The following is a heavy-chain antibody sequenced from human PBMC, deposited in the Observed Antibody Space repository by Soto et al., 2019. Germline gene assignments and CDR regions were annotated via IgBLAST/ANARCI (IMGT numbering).Heavy chain of an antibody. D-gene: IGHD2-15*01. CDR3: ARWAWGYCSGGSCYFDY. V-gene: IGHV4-31*03. CDR1: GGSISSGGYY. J-gene: IGHJ4*02. CDR2: IYYSGST. Sequence: LSLTCTVSGGSISSGGYYWSWIRQHPGKGLEWSGYIYYSGSTYYNPSLKSRVTISVDTSKNQFSLKLSSVTAADTAVYYCARWAWGYCSGGSCYFDYWGQGILVTVSS.